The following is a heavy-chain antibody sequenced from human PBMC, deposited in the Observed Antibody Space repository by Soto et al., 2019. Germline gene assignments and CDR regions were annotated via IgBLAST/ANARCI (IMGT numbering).Heavy chain of an antibody. CDR1: GFTFDDYA. V-gene: IGHV3-74*01. D-gene: IGHD5-12*01. J-gene: IGHJ3*02. Sequence: PGGSLRLSCAASGFTFDDYAMHWVRQAPGKGLVWVSRISSDGSVATYADSVKGRFTISRDNAKNTLYLQMNSLRAEDTAVYYCASAVANTRNGLDIWGQGTMVTVSS. CDR2: ISSDGSVA. CDR3: ASAVANTRNGLDI.